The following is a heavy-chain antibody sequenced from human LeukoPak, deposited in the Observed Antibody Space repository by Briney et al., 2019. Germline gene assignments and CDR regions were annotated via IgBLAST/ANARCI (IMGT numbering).Heavy chain of an antibody. CDR2: ISGSGGST. CDR3: AKVWGSGSYSLSFYYYYYGMDV. J-gene: IGHJ6*02. CDR1: GFTFSSYA. D-gene: IGHD3-10*01. Sequence: GGSLRLSCAASGFTFSSYAMSWVRQAPGKGLEWVSAISGSGGSTYYADSVKGRFTISRDNSKNTLYLQMNSLRAEDTAVYYCAKVWGSGSYSLSFYYYYYGMDVWGQGTTVTVSS. V-gene: IGHV3-23*01.